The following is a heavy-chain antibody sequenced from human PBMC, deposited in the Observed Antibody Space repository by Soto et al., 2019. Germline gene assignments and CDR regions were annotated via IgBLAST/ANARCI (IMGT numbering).Heavy chain of an antibody. D-gene: IGHD3-3*01. J-gene: IGHJ6*02. Sequence: PGGSLRLSCAASGFTFSSYAMSWVRQAPGKGLEWVSAISGSGGSTYYADSVKGRFTISRDNSKNTLYLQMNSLRAEDTAVYYCAKDRQPYITIFGVSMHGWGQGITVTVTS. V-gene: IGHV3-23*01. CDR3: AKDRQPYITIFGVSMHG. CDR2: ISGSGGST. CDR1: GFTFSSYA.